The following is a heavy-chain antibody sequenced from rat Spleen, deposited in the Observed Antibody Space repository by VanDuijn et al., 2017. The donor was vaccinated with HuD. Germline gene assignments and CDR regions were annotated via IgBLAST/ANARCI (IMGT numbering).Heavy chain of an antibody. D-gene: IGHD1-1*01. CDR2: INSAGST. CDR1: GYSITSNYR. Sequence: EVQLQESGPGLVKPSQSLSLTCSVTGYSITSNYRWNWIRKFPGNKLEWMGYINSAGSTIYNPSLQSRVSITRDTSKNQFFLQVNSVSTEDTATYYCATSEGVHYYLPFAYWGQGTLVTVSS. CDR3: ATSEGVHYYLPFAY. J-gene: IGHJ3*01. V-gene: IGHV3-3*01.